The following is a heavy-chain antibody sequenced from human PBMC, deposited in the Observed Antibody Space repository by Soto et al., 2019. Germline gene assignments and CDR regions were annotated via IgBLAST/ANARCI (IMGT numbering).Heavy chain of an antibody. J-gene: IGHJ4*02. Sequence: EVQLVESGGGLVQPGGSLRLSCAGSGFTFSSYSMNWVHQAPGKGLEWLSYIDSTSSPTYYADSVKGRFTISRDNAKNSLYLQMNSLGVEDTAVYYCARDADKGPAVQHMVHGDYWGQGTLLTVSS. CDR1: GFTFSSYS. CDR2: IDSTSSPT. V-gene: IGHV3-48*01. D-gene: IGHD6-13*01. CDR3: ARDADKGPAVQHMVHGDY.